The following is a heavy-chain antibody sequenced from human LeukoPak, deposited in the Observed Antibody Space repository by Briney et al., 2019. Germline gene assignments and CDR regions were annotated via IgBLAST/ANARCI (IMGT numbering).Heavy chain of an antibody. V-gene: IGHV4-4*07. J-gene: IGHJ4*02. CDR2: IHTSGST. CDR3: GAARWQQIDY. Sequence: SXXLSLTCTVSGASINSYYWIWIRQPAGKGLEWIGRIHTSGSTNYNTDLKRRVTMSVDTSNNPFSLKLNSVTAADTAVYHYGAARWQQIDYWGQGTPVTVPS. CDR1: GASINSYY. D-gene: IGHD5-24*01.